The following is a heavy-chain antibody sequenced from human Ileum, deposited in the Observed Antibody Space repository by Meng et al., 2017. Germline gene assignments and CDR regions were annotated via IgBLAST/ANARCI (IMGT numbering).Heavy chain of an antibody. CDR1: GDSIRNGNW. J-gene: IGHJ4*02. D-gene: IGHD1-14*01. CDR3: ARVSYNKGSPKFDS. V-gene: IGHV4-4*02. Sequence: QVPGRVSGPGVAKPSDTLSLRCAVSGDSIRNGNWWIGVRQPPGKGLEWIGEIYESGTTNYNPSLKRRVTISVDKSKNEFSLKLSSVTAADTALYYCARVSYNKGSPKFDSWGQGTLVTVSS. CDR2: IYESGTT.